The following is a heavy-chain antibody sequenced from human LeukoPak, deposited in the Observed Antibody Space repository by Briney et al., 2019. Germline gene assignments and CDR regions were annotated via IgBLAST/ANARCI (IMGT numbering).Heavy chain of an antibody. J-gene: IGHJ6*02. CDR3: AKDTATMVRGVDTYYYYGMDV. CDR2: INWNGGST. CDR1: GFTFDDYG. D-gene: IGHD3-10*01. V-gene: IGHV3-20*04. Sequence: GGSLRLSCAASGFTFDDYGMSWVRQAPGKGLEWVSGINWNGGSTGYADSVKGRFTISRDNAKNSLYLQMNSLRAEDTALYYCAKDTATMVRGVDTYYYYGMDVWGQGTTVTVSS.